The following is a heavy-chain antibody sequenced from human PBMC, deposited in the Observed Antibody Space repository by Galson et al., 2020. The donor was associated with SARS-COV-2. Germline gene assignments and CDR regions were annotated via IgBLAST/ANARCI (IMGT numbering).Heavy chain of an antibody. D-gene: IGHD1-26*01. CDR2: IDWDDDK. CDR3: ARWNGGSPVFDY. J-gene: IGHJ4*02. CDR1: GFSLSTSGMC. Sequence: SGPTLVKPTQTLTLTCTFSGFSLSTSGMCVSWIRQPPGKALEWLARIDWDDDKYYSTSLKTRLTISKDTSKNHVVLTMTNMDPGDTATYYCARWNGGSPVFDYWGQGTLVTVSS. V-gene: IGHV2-70*11.